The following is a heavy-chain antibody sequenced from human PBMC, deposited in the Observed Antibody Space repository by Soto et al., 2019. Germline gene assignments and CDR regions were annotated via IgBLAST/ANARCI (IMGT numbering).Heavy chain of an antibody. Sequence: EVQLVESGGGLVQPGGSLRLSCAASGFTFSSYSMNWVRQAPGKGLEWVSYISSSSTIYYADFVKGRFTISRDNAKNSLYLQMNSLRDEDTAVYYCAREPRYYYDSSGYLNWFDPWGQGTLVTVSS. CDR2: ISSSSTI. CDR3: AREPRYYYDSSGYLNWFDP. J-gene: IGHJ5*02. CDR1: GFTFSSYS. D-gene: IGHD3-22*01. V-gene: IGHV3-48*02.